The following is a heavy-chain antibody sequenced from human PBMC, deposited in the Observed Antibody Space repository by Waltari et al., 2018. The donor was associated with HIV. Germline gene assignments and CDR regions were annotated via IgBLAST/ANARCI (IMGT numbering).Heavy chain of an antibody. J-gene: IGHJ4*02. CDR1: GYPFSDFD. CDR2: INPDNGIA. D-gene: IGHD3-3*01. V-gene: IGHV1-8*01. CDR3: AKGRRGAVFGDE. Sequence: QVQLVQSGAEIKKPGASVRVSCKASGYPFSDFDINWVRRAPGRGLEWLGWINPDNGIASYGHRFPGRFIITRDNSINTAFMEVTNLKPEDTATYYCAKGRRGAVFGDEWGQGTLVTVSS.